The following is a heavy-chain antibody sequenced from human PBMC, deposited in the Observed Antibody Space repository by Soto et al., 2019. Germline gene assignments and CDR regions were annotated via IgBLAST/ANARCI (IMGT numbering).Heavy chain of an antibody. J-gene: IGHJ4*02. V-gene: IGHV1-46*01. D-gene: IGHD2-15*01. CDR1: GYTFTDYY. Sequence: QVQLVQSGAEVKKPGASVKVSCQASGYTFTDYYVHWVRQAPGQGPEWMGIIHPSGVTTRYAQKFQGRLTLTSDTSTSTVYMELSSLRSEDTAVYYCARGACSGGSRYSSDYWGQGTLVTVSS. CDR3: ARGACSGGSRYSSDY. CDR2: IHPSGVTT.